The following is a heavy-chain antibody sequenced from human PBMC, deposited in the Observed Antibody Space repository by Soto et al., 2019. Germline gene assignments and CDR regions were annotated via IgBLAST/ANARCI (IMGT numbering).Heavy chain of an antibody. CDR3: ARGGEGYYYDSSGYYVGSGFDY. V-gene: IGHV4-38-2*01. Sequence: SETLSLTCAVSGYSISSGYYWGWIRQHPGKGLEWIGSIYHSGSTYYNPSLKRRVTISVDTSKNQFSLKLSSVTAADTAVYYCARGGEGYYYDSSGYYVGSGFDYWGQGTLVTVSS. J-gene: IGHJ4*02. D-gene: IGHD3-22*01. CDR2: IYHSGST. CDR1: GYSISSGYY.